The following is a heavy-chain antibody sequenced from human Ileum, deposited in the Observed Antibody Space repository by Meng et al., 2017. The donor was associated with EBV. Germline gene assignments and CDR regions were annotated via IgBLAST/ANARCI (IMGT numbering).Heavy chain of an antibody. Sequence: QVGFVGVGGGVVQPGRSLRLSCTGSGFTFSSHGMHWVRQAPGRGLEWVGLIWYDGSDEFYSDSVKGRFTISRDNSKNTVYLQMESLRVEDTAVYYCARQVPHDLWGQGTLVTVSS. J-gene: IGHJ5*02. CDR2: IWYDGSDE. V-gene: IGHV3-33*01. CDR1: GFTFSSHG. D-gene: IGHD4/OR15-4a*01. CDR3: ARQVPHDL.